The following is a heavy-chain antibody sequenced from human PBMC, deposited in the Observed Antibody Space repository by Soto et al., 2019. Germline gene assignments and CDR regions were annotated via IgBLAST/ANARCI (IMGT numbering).Heavy chain of an antibody. Sequence: SVKVSCKAPADTFTSYYIHWVRQAPGHGLEWMGGIIPIFGTANYAQKFQGRVTITADESTSTAYMELSSLRSEDTAVYYCARSVHGYNSGWTFDYWGQGTLVTVSS. D-gene: IGHD6-19*01. J-gene: IGHJ4*02. CDR2: IIPIFGTA. CDR1: ADTFTSYY. V-gene: IGHV1-69*13. CDR3: ARSVHGYNSGWTFDY.